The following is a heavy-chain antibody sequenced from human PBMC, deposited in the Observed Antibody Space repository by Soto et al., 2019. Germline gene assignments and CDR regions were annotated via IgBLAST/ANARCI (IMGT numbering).Heavy chain of an antibody. J-gene: IGHJ6*02. CDR3: ARGMIRGVVYYGVEV. D-gene: IGHD3-10*01. Sequence: QEQLVESRGGAVQPGRSLRLSCTASGFSFSSYDMHWVRQAPGEGLEWVSAISFDGSYIHYADSVKGRFTISRDNSENTLYLQRNGLRPEVTVVYFCARGMIRGVVYYGVEVWGQGTTVTVS. V-gene: IGHV3-30*03. CDR2: ISFDGSYI. CDR1: GFSFSSYD.